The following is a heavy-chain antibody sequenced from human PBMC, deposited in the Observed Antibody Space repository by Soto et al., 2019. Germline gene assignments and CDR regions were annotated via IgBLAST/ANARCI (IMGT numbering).Heavy chain of an antibody. CDR1: GDTFTDFG. Sequence: QGQLVQSGAEVKKPGASVKVSCKASGDTFTDFGISWVRQAPGQGLEWMGWISANNGNTNYAQKVQGRVTMTTDTSTSTAYMELRSLTSDDTAIYYCARDSGNLGNWAYFLDYWGQGTLVTVSS. J-gene: IGHJ4*02. V-gene: IGHV1-18*01. CDR3: ARDSGNLGNWAYFLDY. CDR2: ISANNGNT. D-gene: IGHD7-27*01.